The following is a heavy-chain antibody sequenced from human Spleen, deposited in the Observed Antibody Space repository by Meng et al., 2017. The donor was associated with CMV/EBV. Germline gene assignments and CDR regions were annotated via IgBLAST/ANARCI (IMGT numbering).Heavy chain of an antibody. CDR1: GFTVSSNY. CDR2: IYSGGST. J-gene: IGHJ6*02. V-gene: IGHV3-66*02. D-gene: IGHD4-17*01. CDR3: ARGGTVTTYYYYYYGMDV. Sequence: GESLKISCAASGFTVSSNYMSWVRQAPGKGLEWVSVIYSGGSTYYADSVKGRFTISRDNSKNTLYLQMNSLRAEDKAVYYCARGGTVTTYYYYYYGMDVWGQGTTVTVSS.